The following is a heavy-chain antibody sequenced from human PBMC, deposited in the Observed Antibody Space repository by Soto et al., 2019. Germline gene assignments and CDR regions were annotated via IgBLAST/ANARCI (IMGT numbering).Heavy chain of an antibody. V-gene: IGHV1-18*01. Sequence: QVQLVQSGGGVKRPGASLRVSCKASGYSFNTYGIGWVRQDPGQGLEWMGWISTYNGHTDYAQKFQGRVTMTTDTSTNTCSMELRRLPSDHTSVYYCARGRTWGARDVDYGGQGALVTVSS. D-gene: IGHD3-16*01. CDR2: ISTYNGHT. CDR3: ARGRTWGARDVDY. CDR1: GYSFNTYG. J-gene: IGHJ4*02.